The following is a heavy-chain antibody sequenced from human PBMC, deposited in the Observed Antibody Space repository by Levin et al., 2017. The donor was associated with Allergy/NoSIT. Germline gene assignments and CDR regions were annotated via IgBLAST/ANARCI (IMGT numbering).Heavy chain of an antibody. D-gene: IGHD1-20*01. CDR1: GSTFSSYW. V-gene: IGHV3-74*01. CDR3: ARLIGTVDGVGYDV. Sequence: AGGSLRLSCAASGSTFSSYWMHWVRQAPGKGLVWVSRINGDGSATDYADSVKGRFTISRDNAKDTLYLQMNTLGAEDSAVYYCARLIGTVDGVGYDVWGQGTMVTVSS. CDR2: INGDGSAT. J-gene: IGHJ3*01.